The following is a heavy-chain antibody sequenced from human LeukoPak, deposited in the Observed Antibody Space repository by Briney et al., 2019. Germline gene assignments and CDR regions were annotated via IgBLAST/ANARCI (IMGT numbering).Heavy chain of an antibody. D-gene: IGHD6-19*01. J-gene: IGHJ4*02. V-gene: IGHV1-46*01. CDR1: GYTFTTYY. CDR3: ASHSSGWQQTYFDY. Sequence: RASVKVSCKASGYTFTTYYIHWVRQAPGQGLEWMGRINLSGGTTTCAQKFQGRVTMTRDTSTSTVHMELSSLRSEDTAAYYCASHSSGWQQTYFDYWGQGTLVTVSS. CDR2: INLSGGTT.